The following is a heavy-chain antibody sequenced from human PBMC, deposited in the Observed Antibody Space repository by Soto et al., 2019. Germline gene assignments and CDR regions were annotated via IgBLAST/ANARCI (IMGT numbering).Heavy chain of an antibody. J-gene: IGHJ4*02. CDR2: IYYIGST. Sequence: SETLSLTCTVSGGSISSYYWSWIRQPPGKGLEWIGYIYYIGSTNYNPSLKSRVTISIDTLYLQMNSLKTEDTAVYYCVIDLRWELGPNYWGQGALVTVSS. V-gene: IGHV4-59*12. D-gene: IGHD1-26*01. CDR3: VIDLRWELGPNY. CDR1: GGSISSYY.